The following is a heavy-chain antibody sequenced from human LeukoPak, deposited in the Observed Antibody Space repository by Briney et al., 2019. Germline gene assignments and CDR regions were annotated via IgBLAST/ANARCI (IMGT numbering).Heavy chain of an antibody. CDR2: IYYSGST. V-gene: IGHV4-39*01. Sequence: PSETLSLTCTVSGGSISSSSYYWGWIRQPPGKGLEWIGSIYYSGSTYYNPSLKSRVTISVDTSKNQFSLKLSSVTAADTAVYYCARHSTHYYDSSGYYYDFDYWGQGTLVTVSS. CDR1: GGSISSSSYY. CDR3: ARHSTHYYDSSGYYYDFDY. J-gene: IGHJ4*02. D-gene: IGHD3-22*01.